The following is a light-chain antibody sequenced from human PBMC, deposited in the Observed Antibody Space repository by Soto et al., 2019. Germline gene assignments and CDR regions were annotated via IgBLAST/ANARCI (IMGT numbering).Light chain of an antibody. Sequence: THSAATLSLSQEQTPTLSGRPSQSVSSYLAWYQQKDGQAPRLLIYEGSNRATGIPTRFSGSGSGKDFTLTISVLEPEDFTVYYCQQPTNWPWPFGQGAKVDIK. CDR1: QSVSSY. CDR2: EGS. V-gene: IGKV3-11*01. J-gene: IGKJ1*01. CDR3: QQPTNWPWP.